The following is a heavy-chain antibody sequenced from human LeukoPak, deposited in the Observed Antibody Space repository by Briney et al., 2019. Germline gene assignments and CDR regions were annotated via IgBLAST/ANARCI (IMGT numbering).Heavy chain of an antibody. CDR2: ISYDGSNK. V-gene: IGHV3-30*03. Sequence: GGSLRLSCAVSGFTFSNYYMHWVRQAPGKGLEWVAVISYDGSNKYYADSVKGRFTISRDNSKNTLYLQMNSLRAEDTAVYYCARSPIVGATKDAFDIWGQGTMVTVSS. D-gene: IGHD1-26*01. CDR3: ARSPIVGATKDAFDI. CDR1: GFTFSNYY. J-gene: IGHJ3*02.